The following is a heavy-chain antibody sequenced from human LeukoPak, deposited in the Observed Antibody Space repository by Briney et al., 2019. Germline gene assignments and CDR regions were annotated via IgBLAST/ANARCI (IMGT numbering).Heavy chain of an antibody. V-gene: IGHV3-30*02. D-gene: IGHD2-15*01. CDR2: IRYDGSNK. J-gene: IGHJ4*02. CDR3: ANVYCSGGSCYGGGFDY. Sequence: AGGSLRLSCGASGFTFSSYGMHWVRQAPGKGREWVAFIRYDGSNKYYADSVKGRFTISRDNSKNTLYLQMNSLRPGDTAVYYCANVYCSGGSCYGGGFDYWGQGTLVTVST. CDR1: GFTFSSYG.